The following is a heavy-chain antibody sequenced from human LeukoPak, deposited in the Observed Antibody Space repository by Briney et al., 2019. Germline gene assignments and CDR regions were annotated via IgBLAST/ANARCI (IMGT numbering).Heavy chain of an antibody. Sequence: GGSLRLSCAASGFTFSSYAMFWVRQAPGKGLEYVSVITPNGGNTYYASSVKGRFTISRDNSKNTLYLQMGSLRTEDMAVYYCARDLSGDPKGFGYWGQGTLVTVSS. CDR3: ARDLSGDPKGFGY. CDR2: ITPNGGNT. J-gene: IGHJ4*02. V-gene: IGHV3-64*01. CDR1: GFTFSSYA. D-gene: IGHD4-17*01.